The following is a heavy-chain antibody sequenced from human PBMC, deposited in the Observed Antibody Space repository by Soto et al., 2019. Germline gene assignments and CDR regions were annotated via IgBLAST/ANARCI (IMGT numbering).Heavy chain of an antibody. J-gene: IGHJ3*02. V-gene: IGHV3-23*01. D-gene: IGHD4-17*01. CDR1: GFNVSSYA. CDR3: AKGADYGVPCAFDI. Sequence: RRSYEPCGFNVSSYAMSWFHQTTGKGLEWVSAISGSGGSTYYADSVKGRFTISRDNSKNTLYLQMNSLRAEDTAVYYCAKGADYGVPCAFDIWGQGTMVTVSS. CDR2: ISGSGGST.